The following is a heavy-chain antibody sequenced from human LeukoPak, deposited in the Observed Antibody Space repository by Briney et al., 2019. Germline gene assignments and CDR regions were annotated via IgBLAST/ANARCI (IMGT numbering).Heavy chain of an antibody. Sequence: ASVKVSCKASGYTFTSYYMHWVRQAPGQGLEWMGIINPSGGSTSYAQKFQGRVTMTRDTSTSTVYMELSSLRSEDTAVYYCASDLSPERGYYYYGMDVWGQGTTVTVSS. CDR1: GYTFTSYY. CDR2: INPSGGST. CDR3: ASDLSPERGYYYYGMDV. J-gene: IGHJ6*02. V-gene: IGHV1-46*01. D-gene: IGHD2/OR15-2a*01.